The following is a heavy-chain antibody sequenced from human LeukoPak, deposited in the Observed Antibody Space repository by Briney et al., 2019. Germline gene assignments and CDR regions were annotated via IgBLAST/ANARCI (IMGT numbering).Heavy chain of an antibody. D-gene: IGHD3-9*01. CDR3: AREKNYDILTGYYSATDY. V-gene: IGHV1-18*01. Sequence: ASVKVSCKASGYTFTSYGISWVRQAPGQGLEWMGWISACNGNTNYAQKLQGRVTMTTDTSTSTAYMELRSLRSDDTAVYYCAREKNYDILTGYYSATDYWGQGTLVTVSS. CDR2: ISACNGNT. CDR1: GYTFTSYG. J-gene: IGHJ4*02.